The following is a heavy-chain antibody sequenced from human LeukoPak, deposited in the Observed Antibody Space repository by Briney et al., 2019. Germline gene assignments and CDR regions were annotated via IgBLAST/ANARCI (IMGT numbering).Heavy chain of an antibody. V-gene: IGHV3-23*01. Sequence: GGSLRLSCAASGCTFSNYAMSWVRQAPGKGLEWVSAISGSGGSTYYADSVKGRFTISRDNSKNTLYLQMNSLRAEDTAVYYCAKNSGSYDLHYWGQGTLVTVSS. D-gene: IGHD1-26*01. CDR2: ISGSGGST. CDR1: GCTFSNYA. CDR3: AKNSGSYDLHY. J-gene: IGHJ4*02.